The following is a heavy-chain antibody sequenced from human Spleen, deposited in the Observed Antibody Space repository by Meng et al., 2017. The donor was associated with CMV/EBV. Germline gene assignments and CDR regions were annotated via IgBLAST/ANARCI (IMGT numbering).Heavy chain of an antibody. J-gene: IGHJ4*02. CDR2: MNPNSGNT. V-gene: IGHV1-8*01. CDR3: ARDTLRIAAAD. Sequence: SCKASGYTLTSYDINWVRQATGQGLEWMGWMNPNSGNTGYAQKFQGRVTMTRNTSISTAYMELSSLRSEDTAVYYCARDTLRIAAADWGQGTLVTVSS. CDR1: GYTLTSYD. D-gene: IGHD6-13*01.